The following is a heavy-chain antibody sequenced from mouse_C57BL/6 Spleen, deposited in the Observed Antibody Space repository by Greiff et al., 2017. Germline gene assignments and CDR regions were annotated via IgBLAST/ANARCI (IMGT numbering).Heavy chain of an antibody. D-gene: IGHD3-2*02. CDR1: GYAFSSYW. J-gene: IGHJ3*01. CDR3: ARGRAAQATFAY. CDR2: IYPGDGDT. V-gene: IGHV1-80*01. Sequence: VMLVESGAELVKPGASVKISCKASGYAFSSYWMNWVKQRPGKGLEWIGQIYPGDGDTNYNGKFKGKATLTADKSSSTAYMQLSSLTSEDSAVYFCARGRAAQATFAYWGQGTLVTVSA.